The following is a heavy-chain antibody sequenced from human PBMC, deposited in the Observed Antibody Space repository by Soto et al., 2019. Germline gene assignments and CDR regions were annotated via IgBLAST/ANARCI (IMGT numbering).Heavy chain of an antibody. V-gene: IGHV3-23*01. J-gene: IGHJ3*02. CDR1: GFTFSSYA. CDR3: AKAAYYDSGQPYDAFDI. D-gene: IGHD3-22*01. CDR2: ISGSGGST. Sequence: GGSLRLSCAASGFTFSSYAMSWVRQAPGKGLEWVSAISGSGGSTYYADSVKGRFTISRDNSKNTLYLQMNSLRAEDMAVYYCAKAAYYDSGQPYDAFDIWGQGTMVTVSS.